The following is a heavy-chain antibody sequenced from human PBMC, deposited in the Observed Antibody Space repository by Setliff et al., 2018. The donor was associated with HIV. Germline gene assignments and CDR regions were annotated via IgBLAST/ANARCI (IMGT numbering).Heavy chain of an antibody. Sequence: SETLSLTCSVSGGSISSGTYYWGWIRQSPGRGLEWIGSISSSGSTTYHPSLRSRVTVSAATSKNQFSLKLTSVTAADTAVYFCARDRSGWDDAFDIWGQGTMVTVSS. CDR3: ARDRSGWDDAFDI. J-gene: IGHJ3*02. D-gene: IGHD6-19*01. CDR1: GGSISSGTYY. CDR2: ISSSGST. V-gene: IGHV4-39*07.